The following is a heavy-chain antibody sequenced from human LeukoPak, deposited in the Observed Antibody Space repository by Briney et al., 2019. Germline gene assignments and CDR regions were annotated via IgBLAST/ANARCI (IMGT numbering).Heavy chain of an antibody. CDR1: GFTFSSYA. CDR3: AKDRRGNAPRGAFGI. V-gene: IGHV3-23*01. J-gene: IGHJ3*02. CDR2: ISGGGGAT. D-gene: IGHD1-1*01. Sequence: GGSLRLSCAASGFTFSSYAMSWVRQAPGKGLEWVSAISGGGGATFYADSVKGRFTISRDNSKNTLYLQMNGLRAEDTAVYYCAKDRRGNAPRGAFGIWGQGTMVTVSS.